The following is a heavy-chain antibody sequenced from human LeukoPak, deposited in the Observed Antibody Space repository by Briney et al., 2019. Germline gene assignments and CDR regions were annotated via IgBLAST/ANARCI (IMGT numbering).Heavy chain of an antibody. J-gene: IGHJ6*03. V-gene: IGHV1-69*06. CDR3: ASSFGAYYYYMDV. CDR1: GGTFSSYA. CDR2: IIPIFGSA. D-gene: IGHD3-3*01. Sequence: SVKVSCKASGGTFSSYAISWVRQAPGQGLEWMGGIIPIFGSANYAQKFQGRVTITADKSTSTAYMELSSLRSEDTAVYYCASSFGAYYYYMDVWGKGTTVTVSS.